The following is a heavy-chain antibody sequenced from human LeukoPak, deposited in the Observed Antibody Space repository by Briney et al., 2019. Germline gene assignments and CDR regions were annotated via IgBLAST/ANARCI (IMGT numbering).Heavy chain of an antibody. CDR3: ATHSWNTAMDY. CDR1: GGSFSGYY. CDR2: INHSGST. D-gene: IGHD5-18*01. J-gene: IGHJ4*02. Sequence: SETLSLTCAVYGGSFSGYYWSWVRQPPGKGLEWIGEINHSGSTNYNPSLKSRVTISVDTSKNQFSLKLSSVTAADTAVYYCATHSWNTAMDYWGQGTLVTVSS. V-gene: IGHV4-34*01.